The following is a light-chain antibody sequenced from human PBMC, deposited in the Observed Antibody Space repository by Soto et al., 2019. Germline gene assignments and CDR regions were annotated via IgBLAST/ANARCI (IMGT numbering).Light chain of an antibody. CDR2: LEGSGSY. V-gene: IGLV4-60*02. Sequence: QSVLTQSSSASASLGSSVKLTCTLSSGQSSYIIAWHQQQPGKAPRYLMKLEGSGSYNKGSGVPDRFSGSSSGADRYLTISNLQFEDEADYYCETWDSNTRVFGGGTKLTVL. CDR1: SGQSSYI. J-gene: IGLJ3*02. CDR3: ETWDSNTRV.